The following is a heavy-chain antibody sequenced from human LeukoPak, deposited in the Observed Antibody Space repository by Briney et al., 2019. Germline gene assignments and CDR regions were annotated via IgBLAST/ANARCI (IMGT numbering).Heavy chain of an antibody. CDR2: IYHSGST. D-gene: IGHD3-22*01. Sequence: PSQTLSLTCTVSGGSISSGGYYWSWIRQPPGKGLEWIGYIYHSGSTYYNPSLKSRVTISVDRSKNQFSLKLSSVTAADTAVYYFARETYYYDSSGLPHYYMDVWGKGTTVTVSS. CDR3: ARETYYYDSSGLPHYYMDV. V-gene: IGHV4-30-2*01. J-gene: IGHJ6*03. CDR1: GGSISSGGYY.